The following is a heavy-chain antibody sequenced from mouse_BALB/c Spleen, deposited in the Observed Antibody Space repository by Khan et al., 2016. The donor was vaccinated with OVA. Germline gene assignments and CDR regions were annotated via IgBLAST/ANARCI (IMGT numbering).Heavy chain of an antibody. J-gene: IGHJ4*01. Sequence: DLVKPGASVKLSCKASGYTFTSYWINWIKQRPGQGLEWIGRIAPGSGSTSYNEMFKGKATLTVDTSSTTAYIQLSSLSSEDSAVSFCARSNSYGSSLYAMDYWGLGTSVTVSS. CDR1: GYTFTSYW. CDR3: ARSNSYGSSLYAMDY. CDR2: IAPGSGST. D-gene: IGHD1-1*01. V-gene: IGHV1S41*01.